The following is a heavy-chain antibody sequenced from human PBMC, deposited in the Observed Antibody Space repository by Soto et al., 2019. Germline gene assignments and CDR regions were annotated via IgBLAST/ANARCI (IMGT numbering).Heavy chain of an antibody. CDR2: IIPIIGII. J-gene: IGHJ5*02. CDR1: GYTFTSHY. Sequence: SVKVSCKASGYTFTSHYMQWVRQAPGQGLEWMGRIIPIIGIINYAQKFQGRVTISADKFTGTAYMELTGLRSDDTAVYYCAGDPDSHYNDSHASSYPWGQGTLVTVSS. D-gene: IGHD4-4*01. V-gene: IGHV1-69*04. CDR3: AGDPDSHYNDSHASSYP.